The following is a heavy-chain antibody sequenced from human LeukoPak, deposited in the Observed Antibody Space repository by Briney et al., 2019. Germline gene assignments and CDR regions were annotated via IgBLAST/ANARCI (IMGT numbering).Heavy chain of an antibody. J-gene: IGHJ3*02. CDR2: ISYDGSNK. CDR3: AKVNRIVGTLGAFDI. CDR1: GFTFSSYG. Sequence: GGSLRLSCAASGFTFSSYGMHWVRQAPGKGLEWVAVISYDGSNKYYADSVKGRFTISRDNSKNTLYLQMNSLRAEDTAVNYCAKVNRIVGTLGAFDIWGQGTMVTVSS. V-gene: IGHV3-30*18. D-gene: IGHD1-26*01.